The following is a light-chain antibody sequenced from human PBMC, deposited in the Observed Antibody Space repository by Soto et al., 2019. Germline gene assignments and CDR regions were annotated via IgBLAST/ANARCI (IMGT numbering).Light chain of an antibody. CDR2: EVN. CDR3: TSYAGSNSFV. V-gene: IGLV2-8*01. CDR1: SSDVGGYKY. J-gene: IGLJ1*01. Sequence: QSALTQPPSASGSPGQSVTISCTGSSSDVGGYKYVSWYQQHPGKAPKVMIYEVNKRPSGVPDRFSGSKSGNTASLTVSGLQAEDKADYYCTSYAGSNSFVFGTGTKLTVL.